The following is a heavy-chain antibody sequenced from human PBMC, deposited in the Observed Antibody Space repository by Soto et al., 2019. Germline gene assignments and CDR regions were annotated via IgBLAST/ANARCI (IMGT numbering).Heavy chain of an antibody. CDR2: IIPIFGTA. D-gene: IGHD1-26*01. J-gene: IGHJ6*02. Sequence: SVKVSCKASGGTFSSYAISWVRQAPGQGLEWMGGIIPIFGTANYAQKFQGRVTITADKSTSTAYMELSSLRSEDTAVYYCARDGTDRGYYYYGMDVWGQGTTVTVSS. CDR1: GGTFSSYA. CDR3: ARDGTDRGYYYYGMDV. V-gene: IGHV1-69*06.